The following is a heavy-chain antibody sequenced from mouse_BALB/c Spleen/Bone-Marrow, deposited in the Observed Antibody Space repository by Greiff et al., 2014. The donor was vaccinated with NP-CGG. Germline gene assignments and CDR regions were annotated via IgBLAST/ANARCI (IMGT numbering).Heavy chain of an antibody. CDR3: ARDPIYYDYDWYFDV. CDR1: GFSLTSYG. J-gene: IGHJ1*01. CDR2: IWAGGST. Sequence: ESGPGLVAPSQSLSITCTVSGFSLTSYGVHWVRQPPGKGLEWLGVIWAGGSTNYNSALMSRLSISKDNSKSQVFLKMNSLQTDDTAMYYCARDPIYYDYDWYFDVWGAGTTVTVPS. V-gene: IGHV2-9*02. D-gene: IGHD2-4*01.